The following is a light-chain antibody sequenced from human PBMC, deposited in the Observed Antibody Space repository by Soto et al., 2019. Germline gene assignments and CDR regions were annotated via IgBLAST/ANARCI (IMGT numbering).Light chain of an antibody. J-gene: IGKJ1*01. V-gene: IGKV3-20*01. CDR2: GAS. Sequence: SVLAQSPGTLSLPPGERATLSCRASQSVSSSYLAWYQQKPGQAPRLLIYGASSRATGIPDRFSGSGSGTDFTLTIRRLEPEDFAVYYCQQYGSSPGTFGQGTKVDIK. CDR1: QSVSSSY. CDR3: QQYGSSPGT.